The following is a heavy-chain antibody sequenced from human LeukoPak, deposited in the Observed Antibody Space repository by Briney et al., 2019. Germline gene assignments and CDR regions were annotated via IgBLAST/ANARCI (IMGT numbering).Heavy chain of an antibody. J-gene: IGHJ4*02. D-gene: IGHD4-17*01. CDR3: ARGQYDYGDPMDY. V-gene: IGHV1-8*01. CDR2: MNPNSGNT. Sequence: ASVKVSCKASGYTFSSYDINWVRQATGQGLEWMGWMNPNSGNTGYAQKFQGRVTMTRNTSINTAYVELSSLRSEDTAVYYCARGQYDYGDPMDYWGQGTLVTVSS. CDR1: GYTFSSYD.